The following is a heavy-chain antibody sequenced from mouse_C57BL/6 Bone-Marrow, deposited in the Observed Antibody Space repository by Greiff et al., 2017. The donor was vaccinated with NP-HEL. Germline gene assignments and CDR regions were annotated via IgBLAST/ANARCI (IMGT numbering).Heavy chain of an antibody. CDR3: ARDGSSSAWFAY. D-gene: IGHD1-1*01. J-gene: IGHJ3*01. Sequence: QVQLQQPGAELVMPGASVKLSCKASGSTFPSYWMHWVKQRPGQGLEWIGEIDPSDSYTNYNQKFKGKSTLTVDKSSSTAYMQLSSLTSEDSAVYYCARDGSSSAWFAYWGQGTLVTVSA. V-gene: IGHV1-69*01. CDR1: GSTFPSYW. CDR2: IDPSDSYT.